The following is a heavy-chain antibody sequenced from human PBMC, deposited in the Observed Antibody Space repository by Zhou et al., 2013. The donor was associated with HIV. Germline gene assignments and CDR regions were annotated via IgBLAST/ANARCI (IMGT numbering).Heavy chain of an antibody. CDR1: GYTFSNYD. D-gene: IGHD2-21*01. Sequence: QVQLVQSGAEVKKPGASVKVSCKASGYTFSNYDINWVRQATGQGLEWMGWINPNSGGTNYAQKFQGRVTMTRDTSISTAYMELSRLRSDDTAVYYCARDWAISRRDYFDYWGQGTLVTVSS. J-gene: IGHJ4*02. V-gene: IGHV1-2*02. CDR3: ARDWAISRRDYFDY. CDR2: INPNSGGT.